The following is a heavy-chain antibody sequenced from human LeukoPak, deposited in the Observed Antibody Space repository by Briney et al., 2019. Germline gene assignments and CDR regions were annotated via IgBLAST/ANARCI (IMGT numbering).Heavy chain of an antibody. V-gene: IGHV4-59*08. CDR2: IYYSGST. D-gene: IGHD6-13*01. J-gene: IGHJ4*02. Sequence: SETLSLTCAVYGGSFSSYYWSWIRQPPGKGLEWIGYIYYSGSTNYNPSLKSRVTISVDTSKNQFSLKLSSVTAADTAVYYCARHTWIIPGIAAAGPDYWGQGTLVTVSS. CDR1: GGSFSSYY. CDR3: ARHTWIIPGIAAAGPDY.